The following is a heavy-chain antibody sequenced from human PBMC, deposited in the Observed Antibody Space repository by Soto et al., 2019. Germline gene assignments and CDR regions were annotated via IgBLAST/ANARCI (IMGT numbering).Heavy chain of an antibody. D-gene: IGHD3-3*01. CDR2: IYYSGST. V-gene: IGHV4-31*03. CDR3: ARDSPAESGSGYYPL. J-gene: IGHJ4*02. CDR1: GGSISSGGYY. Sequence: SETLSLTCTVSGGSISSGGYYWSWIRQHPGKGLEWIGYIYYSGSTYYNPSLKSRVTISVDTSKNQFSLKLSSVTAADTAVYYCARDSPAESGSGYYPLWGQGTLVTVSS.